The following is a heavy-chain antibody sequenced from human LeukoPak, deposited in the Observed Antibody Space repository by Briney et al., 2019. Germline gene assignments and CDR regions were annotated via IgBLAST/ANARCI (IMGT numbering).Heavy chain of an antibody. CDR3: ARGLIGCDFWYFDL. J-gene: IGHJ2*01. CDR1: GDTFTKFT. CDR2: TIRISGIP. D-gene: IGHD5-12*01. V-gene: IGHV1-69*10. Sequence: SVKLSCKVSGDTFTKFTINWLRQAPGQGLEWMGGTIRISGIPNYAQKFRDRVSITADKSTSTAYMEVNSLTSIDTAIYYCARGLIGCDFWYFDLWGHGTLVTVSS.